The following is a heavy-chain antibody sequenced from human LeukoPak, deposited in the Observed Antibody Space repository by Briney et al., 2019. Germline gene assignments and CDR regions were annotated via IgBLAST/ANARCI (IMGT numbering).Heavy chain of an antibody. J-gene: IGHJ4*02. D-gene: IGHD4-17*01. CDR1: GFHFTAYD. Sequence: PGGSLRLSCAASGFHFTAYDMHWVRQAPGEGLEWVAYFGHSGTIYYADSVRGRFTISRDNAKNSLHLQMNSLRDDDTAVYYCAGYGDYPYWGQGTPVTVSS. CDR2: FGHSGTI. CDR3: AGYGDYPY. V-gene: IGHV3-69-1*01.